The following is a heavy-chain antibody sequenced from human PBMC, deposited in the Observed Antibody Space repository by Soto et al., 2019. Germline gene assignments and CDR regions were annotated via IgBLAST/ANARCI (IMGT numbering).Heavy chain of an antibody. V-gene: IGHV4-59*01. D-gene: IGHD2-21*02. J-gene: IGHJ5*02. Sequence: SETLSLPGTVSGGSISSYYCSWIRQPPGKGLEWIGYIYYSGSTNYNPSLKSRVTISVHTSKNQFSLKLSSVTAADKAVYYCARECGGDCYGWFDPWGEVTLVAV. CDR3: ARECGGDCYGWFDP. CDR2: IYYSGST. CDR1: GGSISSYY.